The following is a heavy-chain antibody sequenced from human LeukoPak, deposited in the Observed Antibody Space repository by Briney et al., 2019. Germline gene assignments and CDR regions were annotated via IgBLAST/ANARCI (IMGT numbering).Heavy chain of an antibody. CDR1: EGTFSSYA. CDR2: IIPIFGTA. V-gene: IGHV1-69*01. D-gene: IGHD1-1*01. J-gene: IGHJ6*02. CDR3: ARWNGYYYYGMDV. Sequence: ASVKVSCKASEGTFSSYAISWVRQAPGQGLEWMGGIIPIFGTANYAQKFQGRVTITADESTSTAYMELSSLRSEDTAVYYCARWNGYYYYGMDVWGQGTTVTVSS.